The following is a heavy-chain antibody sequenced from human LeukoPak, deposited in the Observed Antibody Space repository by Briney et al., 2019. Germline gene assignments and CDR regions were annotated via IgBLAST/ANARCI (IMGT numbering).Heavy chain of an antibody. Sequence: SETLSLTCTVSGGSISNSDSYWGWIRQPPGKGLEWIGSIYYSGTTYYNPSLKSRVTISVDTTKNQLSLKLSSVTAADTAVYYCARPCKSWGFVYWGQGTLVTVS. CDR1: GGSISNSDSY. V-gene: IGHV4-39*01. D-gene: IGHD7-27*01. CDR3: ARPCKSWGFVY. J-gene: IGHJ4*02. CDR2: IYYSGTT.